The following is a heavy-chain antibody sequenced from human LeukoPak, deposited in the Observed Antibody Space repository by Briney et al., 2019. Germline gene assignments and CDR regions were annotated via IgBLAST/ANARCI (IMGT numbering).Heavy chain of an antibody. CDR3: AKADRPRGFDY. CDR1: GFTFSGSA. CDR2: IRSKANSYAT. V-gene: IGHV3-73*01. D-gene: IGHD3-10*01. Sequence: GGSLRLSCAASGFTFSGSAMHWVRQASGKGLEWVGRIRSKANSYATAYAASVKGRFTISRDNSKNTLYLQMNSLRAEDTAVYYCAKADRPRGFDYWGQGTLVTVSS. J-gene: IGHJ4*02.